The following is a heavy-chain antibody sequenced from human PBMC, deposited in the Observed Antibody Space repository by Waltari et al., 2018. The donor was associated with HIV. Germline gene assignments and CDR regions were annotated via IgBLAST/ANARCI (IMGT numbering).Heavy chain of an antibody. J-gene: IGHJ6*02. D-gene: IGHD6-13*01. V-gene: IGHV1-18*01. CDR1: GYTFTSYG. CDR3: ARGAAGYYYYVMDV. Sequence: QVQLVQSGAEVKKPGASVKVSCKASGYTFTSYGISWVRQAPGQGLVWMGWVRVYNDHTNSAQKLQGRVTMTTDTSTSTAYMELRSLRSDVTAVYYCARGAAGYYYYVMDVWGQGTTVTVSS. CDR2: VRVYNDHT.